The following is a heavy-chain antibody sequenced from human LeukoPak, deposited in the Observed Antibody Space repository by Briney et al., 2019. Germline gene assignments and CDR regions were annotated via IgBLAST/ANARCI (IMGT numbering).Heavy chain of an antibody. CDR3: AREGAKIAFDI. Sequence: GASVKVSCKASGGTFSSYAISWVRQAPGQGLEWMGRINPIFGTANYAQKFQGRVTITTDESTSTAYMELSSLRSEDTAVYYCAREGAKIAFDIWGQGTMVTVSS. CDR2: INPIFGTA. J-gene: IGHJ3*02. V-gene: IGHV1-69*05. CDR1: GGTFSSYA. D-gene: IGHD3-16*01.